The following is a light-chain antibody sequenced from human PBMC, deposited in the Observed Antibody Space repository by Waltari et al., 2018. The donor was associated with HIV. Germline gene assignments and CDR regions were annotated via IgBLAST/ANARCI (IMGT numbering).Light chain of an antibody. CDR1: SSDVGDYNY. Sequence: QSALTQPASVSGSPGQSITISCTGTSSDVGDYNYVSWYQQHPGNAPKLMIYDVNKRPSGVSNRFSGSKSGNTASLTISGLQAEDEADYYCCSYAGSSTVVFGGGTKLTVL. CDR3: CSYAGSSTVV. CDR2: DVN. V-gene: IGLV2-23*02. J-gene: IGLJ2*01.